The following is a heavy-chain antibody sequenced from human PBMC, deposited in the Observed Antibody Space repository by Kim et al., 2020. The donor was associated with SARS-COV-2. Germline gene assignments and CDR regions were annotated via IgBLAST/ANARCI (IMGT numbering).Heavy chain of an antibody. D-gene: IGHD6-19*01. Sequence: SETLSLTCTVSGGSISSSSYYWGWIRQPPGKGLEWIGSIYYSGSTYYNPSLKSRVTISVDTSKNQFSLKLSSVTAADTAVYYCAREGSSSRRQQWLEHRSSAKPDWFDPWGQGTLVTVSS. CDR1: GGSISSSSYY. CDR3: AREGSSSRRQQWLEHRSSAKPDWFDP. CDR2: IYYSGST. J-gene: IGHJ5*02. V-gene: IGHV4-39*07.